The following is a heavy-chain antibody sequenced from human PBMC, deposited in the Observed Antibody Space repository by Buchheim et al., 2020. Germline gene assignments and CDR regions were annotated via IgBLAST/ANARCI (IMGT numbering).Heavy chain of an antibody. J-gene: IGHJ4*02. D-gene: IGHD4-17*01. V-gene: IGHV3-48*02. CDR1: GFKFSDYS. Sequence: EVQLVESGGDLVQPGGSLRLSCVVSGFKFSDYSMNWVRQAPGKGLEWISYIVSSSRTIYYAASVKGGLTVSRDNAKNPLDLQMNSLTNDDAAVYYCAREVPTVISDYWGQGTL. CDR3: AREVPTVISDY. CDR2: IVSSSRTI.